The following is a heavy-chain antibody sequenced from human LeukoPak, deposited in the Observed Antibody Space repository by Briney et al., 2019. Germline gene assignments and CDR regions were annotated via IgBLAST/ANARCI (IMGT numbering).Heavy chain of an antibody. Sequence: GGSLRLSCAASGFTFSSYAMSWVRQAPGKGLEWVSAISGSGGSTYYADSVKGRFTISRDNSKNTLYPQMNSLRAEDTAVYYCAKLIAVAGTGFDYWGQGTLVTVSS. J-gene: IGHJ4*02. CDR3: AKLIAVAGTGFDY. D-gene: IGHD6-19*01. CDR2: ISGSGGST. V-gene: IGHV3-23*01. CDR1: GFTFSSYA.